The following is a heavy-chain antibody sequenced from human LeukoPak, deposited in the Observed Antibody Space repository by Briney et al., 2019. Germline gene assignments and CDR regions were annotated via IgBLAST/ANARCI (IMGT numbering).Heavy chain of an antibody. CDR2: TYYRSKWYN. CDR1: GDSVSSNSAA. CDR3: ARDLGDIVVVPAAPPLAIADY. V-gene: IGHV6-1*01. D-gene: IGHD2-2*01. Sequence: SQTLSLTCAISGDSVSSNSAAWNWIRQSPSRGLEWLGRTYYRSKWYNDYAVSVKSRITINPDTSKNQFSLQLNSVTPEDTAVYYCARDLGDIVVVPAAPPLAIADYWGQGTLVTVSS. J-gene: IGHJ4*02.